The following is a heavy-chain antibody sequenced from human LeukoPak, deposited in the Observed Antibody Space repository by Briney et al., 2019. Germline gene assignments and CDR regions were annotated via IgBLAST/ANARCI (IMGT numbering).Heavy chain of an antibody. CDR3: AREMTSVVGKNLDY. CDR2: ISYDGSNE. V-gene: IGHV3-30-3*01. D-gene: IGHD4-23*01. Sequence: GGSLRLSCAVSGFSFSVYAMHWVRQAPGKGLEWVALISYDGSNELYADSVKGRFTISRDNSKNTLYLQMNSLRPEDTAVYYCAREMTSVVGKNLDYWGQGTLVTVSS. CDR1: GFSFSVYA. J-gene: IGHJ4*02.